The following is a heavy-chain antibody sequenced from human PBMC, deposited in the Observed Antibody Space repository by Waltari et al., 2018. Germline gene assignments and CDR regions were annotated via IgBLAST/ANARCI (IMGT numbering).Heavy chain of an antibody. V-gene: IGHV3-7*01. J-gene: IGHJ4*02. CDR1: VSTSRGNW. CDR3: VRHGFWNFDF. Sequence: EVQLVESGGGLVQPGESMRVPWAGSVSTSRGNWMAWVRQAPGKGLEWGANIKEDGSKKNYGDSVEGRFTISRDNAKNSLYLQMNSLRAEDTALYYCVRHGFWNFDFWGQGTLVTVSS. D-gene: IGHD3-3*01. CDR2: IKEDGSKK.